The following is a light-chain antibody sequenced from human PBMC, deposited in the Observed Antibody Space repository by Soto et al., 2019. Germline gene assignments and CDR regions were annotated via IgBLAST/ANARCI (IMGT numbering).Light chain of an antibody. CDR3: ISYGGGNAVL. J-gene: IGLJ2*01. Sequence: QSALTQPPSASGSPGQSVTISCTGTNSDVGAYNYVSWYQQHPGKAPKLIIYEVSKRPSGVPDRFSGSKSGNTASLTVSGLQAEDEADYYCISYGGGNAVLFGGGTKVTVL. CDR1: NSDVGAYNY. CDR2: EVS. V-gene: IGLV2-8*01.